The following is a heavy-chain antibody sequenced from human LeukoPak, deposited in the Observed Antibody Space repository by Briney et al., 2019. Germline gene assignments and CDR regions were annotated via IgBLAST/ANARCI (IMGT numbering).Heavy chain of an antibody. CDR1: GFTFSSYA. CDR2: ISGSGGST. J-gene: IGHJ5*02. Sequence: GGSLRLSCAASGFTFSSYAMSWVRQAPGKGLEWVSAISGSGGSTYYADSVKGRFTISRDNSKNTLYLQMNSLRAEDTAVYYCAKVHDIVVGGGLDPWGQGTLVTVSS. D-gene: IGHD2-2*01. CDR3: AKVHDIVVGGGLDP. V-gene: IGHV3-23*01.